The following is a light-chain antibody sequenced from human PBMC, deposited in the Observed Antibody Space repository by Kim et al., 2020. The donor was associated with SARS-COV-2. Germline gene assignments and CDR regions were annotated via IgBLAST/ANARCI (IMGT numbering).Light chain of an antibody. J-gene: IGLJ2*01. V-gene: IGLV3-19*01. Sequence: SSELTQDPAVSVALGQTVRITCQGDSLRNYYATWYQQKPGQAPVLVIYGKNNRPSGIPDRFSGSSSGNTASLTITGAQADDEADYYCNSRDTSVNHLAVF. CDR2: GKN. CDR3: NSRDTSVNHLAV. CDR1: SLRNYY.